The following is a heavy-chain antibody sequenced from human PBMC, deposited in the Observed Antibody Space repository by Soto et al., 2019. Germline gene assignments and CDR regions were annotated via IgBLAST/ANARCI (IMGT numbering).Heavy chain of an antibody. Sequence: EVQLLESGGGLVQPGGSLRLSCAASGFTFSSYAMNWVRQAPGKGLEWVSAISGTGFSTYYTDSVKGRFTISRDNSKNTLYLKMNSLRAEDTAVYYFAKVIVVVTADRGRYFQHWGQGTLVTVSS. CDR2: ISGTGFST. CDR3: AKVIVVVTADRGRYFQH. V-gene: IGHV3-23*01. CDR1: GFTFSSYA. J-gene: IGHJ1*01. D-gene: IGHD2-21*02.